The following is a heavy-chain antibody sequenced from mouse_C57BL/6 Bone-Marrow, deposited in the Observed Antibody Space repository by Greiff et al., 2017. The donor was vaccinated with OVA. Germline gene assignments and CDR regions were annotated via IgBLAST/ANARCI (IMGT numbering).Heavy chain of an antibody. CDR1: GYTFTSYW. V-gene: IGHV1-64*01. CDR3: ARPPYYYPLDY. CDR2: IHPNSGST. D-gene: IGHD2-1*01. Sequence: QVQLKQSGAELVKPGASVKLSCKASGYTFTSYWMHWVKQRPGQGLEWIGMIHPNSGSTNYNEKFKSKATLTVDKSSSTAYMQLSSLTSEDSAVYYCARPPYYYPLDYWGQGTTLTVSS. J-gene: IGHJ2*01.